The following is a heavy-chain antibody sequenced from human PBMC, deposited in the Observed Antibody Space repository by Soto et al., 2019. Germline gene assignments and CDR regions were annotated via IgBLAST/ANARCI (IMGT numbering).Heavy chain of an antibody. J-gene: IGHJ4*02. CDR3: AKEEITYYYDSSGYYEH. V-gene: IGHV3-64*04. D-gene: IGHD3-22*01. Sequence: PGESLKISCSASGFTFSSYAMHWVRQAPGKGLEYVSAISSNGGSTYYADSVKGRFTISRDNSKNTLYLQMNSLRAEDTAVYYCAKEEITYYYDSSGYYEHWGQGTLVTVSS. CDR2: ISSNGGST. CDR1: GFTFSSYA.